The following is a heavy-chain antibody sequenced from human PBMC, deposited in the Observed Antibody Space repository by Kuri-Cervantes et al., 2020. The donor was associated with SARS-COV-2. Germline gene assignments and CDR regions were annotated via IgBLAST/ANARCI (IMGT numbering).Heavy chain of an antibody. J-gene: IGHJ4*02. V-gene: IGHV3-30*02. D-gene: IGHD2-15*01. CDR3: ARVGCSGGSCYFVDY. CDR2: IRYDGSNK. Sequence: GESLKISCAASGFTFSSYAMSWVRQAPGKGLEWVAFIRYDGSNKYYADSVKGRFTISRDNSKNTLYLQMNSLRAEDTAVYYCARVGCSGGSCYFVDYWGQGTLVTVSS. CDR1: GFTFSSYA.